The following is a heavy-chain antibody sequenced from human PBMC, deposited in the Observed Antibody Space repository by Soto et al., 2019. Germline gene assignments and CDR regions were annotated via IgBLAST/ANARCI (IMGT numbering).Heavy chain of an antibody. CDR1: GFTFRSFW. Sequence: GGSLKLPCAASGFTFRSFWMSWVRQAPGKGLEGVANIKQDGSEKYYVDSVKGRFTISRDNAKNSLYLQMNSLRAEDTAVYYCARVVVVPAASWDYMDVWGKGTTVTVSS. CDR3: ARVVVVPAASWDYMDV. D-gene: IGHD2-2*01. J-gene: IGHJ6*03. CDR2: IKQDGSEK. V-gene: IGHV3-7*04.